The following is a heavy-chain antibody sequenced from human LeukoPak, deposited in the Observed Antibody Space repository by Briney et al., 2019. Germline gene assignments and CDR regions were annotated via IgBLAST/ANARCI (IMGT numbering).Heavy chain of an antibody. V-gene: IGHV3-53*01. CDR3: ARGDDSGYYDYFDY. J-gene: IGHJ4*02. Sequence: GGSLRLSCAASGFTFRNYVIHWVRQAPGKGLEWVSTIYTGGNTYYAASVKGRFTISRDFSKNTVFLHMNSLRAEDTAMYYCARGDDSGYYDYFDYWGQGALVTVSS. CDR1: GFTFRNYV. CDR2: IYTGGNT. D-gene: IGHD3-22*01.